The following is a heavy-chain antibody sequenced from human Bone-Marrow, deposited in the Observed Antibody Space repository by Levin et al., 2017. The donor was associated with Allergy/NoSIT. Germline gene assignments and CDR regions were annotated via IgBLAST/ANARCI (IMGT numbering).Heavy chain of an antibody. V-gene: IGHV3-15*07. D-gene: IGHD2-2*01. J-gene: IGHJ4*02. CDR2: IKSKTDGEIR. CDR3: STLVPAAEGDY. CDR1: GFNFIKAW. Sequence: LSLTCAASGFNFIKAWMSWVRQAPGKGLEWVGRIKSKTDGEIRDYAAPVKGRFIVSRDDSKNTLYLQMNSLKIEDTAVYYCSTLVPAAEGDYWGQGTLVTVSS.